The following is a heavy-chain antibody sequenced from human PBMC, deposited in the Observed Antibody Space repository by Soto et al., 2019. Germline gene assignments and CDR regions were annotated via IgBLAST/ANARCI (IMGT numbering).Heavy chain of an antibody. CDR2: INSAGSTT. Sequence: GGSLRLSCAASGFTFSNYWMHWVRQTPGKGLVWVSRINSAGSTTNYADSVRGRFTLSRDNAKNTLNLQMTSLRAEDTGVYFCARAETGGLPVAGFLDIWGQGTMVTVSS. V-gene: IGHV3-74*01. CDR3: ARAETGGLPVAGFLDI. CDR1: GFTFSNYW. D-gene: IGHD6-19*01. J-gene: IGHJ3*02.